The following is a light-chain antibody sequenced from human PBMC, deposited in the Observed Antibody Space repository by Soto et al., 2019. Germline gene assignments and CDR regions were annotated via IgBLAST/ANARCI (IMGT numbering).Light chain of an antibody. Sequence: DIVMTQSPDFLAVSLGERATINCKSSQSVLYSSNNKNYLAWYQQKPGQPPKMLIYWASTRESGVPDRFSGSGSGTDFTLTISSLQAEDAAVYYCQQYNISPLFGPGTKVEIK. V-gene: IGKV4-1*01. J-gene: IGKJ3*01. CDR2: WAS. CDR1: QSVLYSSNNKNY. CDR3: QQYNISPL.